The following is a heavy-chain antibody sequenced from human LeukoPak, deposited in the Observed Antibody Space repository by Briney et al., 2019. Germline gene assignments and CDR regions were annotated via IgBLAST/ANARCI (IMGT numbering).Heavy chain of an antibody. Sequence: GGSLRLSCAASGFTFSSYAMSWVRQAPGKGLEWVAAISGSGGSTYYADSVKGRFTISRDNSKNTLYLQMNSLRAEDTAVYYCAKSLRDGRVFRIEYYFDYWGQGTLVTVSS. CDR2: ISGSGGST. D-gene: IGHD2-15*01. CDR3: AKSLRDGRVFRIEYYFDY. CDR1: GFTFSSYA. V-gene: IGHV3-23*01. J-gene: IGHJ4*02.